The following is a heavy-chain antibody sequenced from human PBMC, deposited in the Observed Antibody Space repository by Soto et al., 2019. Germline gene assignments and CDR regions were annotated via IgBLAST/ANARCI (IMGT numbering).Heavy chain of an antibody. V-gene: IGHV3-21*01. CDR3: ARGGYDYDYFDY. D-gene: IGHD5-12*01. CDR2: IRSSSSYI. CDR1: GFTFSSYS. J-gene: IGHJ4*02. Sequence: EVQLVESGGGLVKPGGSLRLSCAASGFTFSSYSMNWVRQAPGKGLEWVSSIRSSSSYIYYADSVKGRLTISRDNAKNSLYLQTNSLRAEDTAVYYCARGGYDYDYFDYWGQGTLVTVSS.